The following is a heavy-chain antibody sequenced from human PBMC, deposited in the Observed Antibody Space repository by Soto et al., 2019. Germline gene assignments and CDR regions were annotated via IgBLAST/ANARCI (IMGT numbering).Heavy chain of an antibody. J-gene: IGHJ4*02. CDR2: ISGSGEST. CDR3: AKRREGGYYIFDY. CDR1: GFTFSSFA. Sequence: PGGSVRLCCAGYGFTFSSFAMSGVRQAPGKGLEWVSSISGSGESTYYADSVKGRLSISRDNSKNTLYLQMNSLRAEDTAVYYCAKRREGGYYIFDYWGQGTPVTVSS. D-gene: IGHD3-10*01. V-gene: IGHV3-23*01.